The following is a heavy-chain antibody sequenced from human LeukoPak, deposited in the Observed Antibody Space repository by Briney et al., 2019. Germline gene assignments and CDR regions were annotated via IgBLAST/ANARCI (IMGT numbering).Heavy chain of an antibody. V-gene: IGHV4-61*02. CDR2: IYTSGST. CDR1: GGSISSGSYY. J-gene: IGHJ4*02. CDR3: ARHKRYCSSTSCKYLDY. D-gene: IGHD2-2*01. Sequence: SQTLSLTCTVSGGSISSGSYYWSWIRQPAGKGLEWIGRIYTSGSTNYNPSLKSRVTISVDTSKNQFSLKLSSVTAADTAVYYCARHKRYCSSTSCKYLDYWGQGTLVTVSS.